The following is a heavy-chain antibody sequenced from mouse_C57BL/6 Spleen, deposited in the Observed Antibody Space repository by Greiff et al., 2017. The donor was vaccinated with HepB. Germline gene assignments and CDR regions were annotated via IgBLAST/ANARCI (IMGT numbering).Heavy chain of an antibody. CDR2: INPTNGGT. CDR1: GYPSIDYS. Sequence: EVQLQQSGPELVKPGASVKISCKASGYPSIDYSLTWVKQTNGKSLDWFGDINPTNGGTTYNQKFKGKATLTLDKSSSTAYMELRSLTSEDSAGYYWARSNYDYDGGDYWGQGTSVTVSS. CDR3: ARSNYDYDGGDY. J-gene: IGHJ4*01. V-gene: IGHV1-26*01. D-gene: IGHD2-4*01.